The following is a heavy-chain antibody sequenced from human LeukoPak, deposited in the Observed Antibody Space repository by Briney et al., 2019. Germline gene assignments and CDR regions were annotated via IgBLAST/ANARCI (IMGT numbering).Heavy chain of an antibody. Sequence: GGSLRLSCAASGFTFSSYWMHWVRQVPGKGLVWVARINPGGSSITYADSVKGRFTISRDDAKNTLYLQMNSLRAEDTAVYYCARHQAPNWFDPWGQGTLVTVSS. CDR1: GFTFSSYW. J-gene: IGHJ5*02. CDR3: ARHQAPNWFDP. V-gene: IGHV3-74*01. CDR2: INPGGSSI. D-gene: IGHD6-6*01.